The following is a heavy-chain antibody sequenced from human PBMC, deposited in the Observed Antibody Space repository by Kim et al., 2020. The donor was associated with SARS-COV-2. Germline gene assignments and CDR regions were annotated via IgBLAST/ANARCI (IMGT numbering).Heavy chain of an antibody. D-gene: IGHD3-3*01. Sequence: SETLSLTCTVSGDSLDSDGFYWSWLRQSPGRGLEWMGYISYSGIIFLSPPLKSRITLSVDTSKNQFSLKLSSVTAADTVVYFCARGYWSGYYGTKWFDP. V-gene: IGHV4-30-4*08. J-gene: IGHJ5*02. CDR1: GDSLDSDGFY. CDR3: ARGYWSGYYGTKWFDP. CDR2: ISYSGII.